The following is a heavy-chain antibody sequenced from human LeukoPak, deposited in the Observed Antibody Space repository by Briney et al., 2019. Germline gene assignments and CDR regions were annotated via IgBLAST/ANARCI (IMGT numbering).Heavy chain of an antibody. D-gene: IGHD6-13*01. CDR3: AKSVYSSSWSEGFDY. CDR1: GFTFSSYA. V-gene: IGHV3-23*01. CDR2: ISGSVGST. Sequence: PGGSLRLSCAASGFTFSSYAMSWVRQAPGKGLDWVSGISGSVGSTYYADSVRGRFTISRDNSKNTLYLQMNSLTAEDTAVYYCAKSVYSSSWSEGFDYWGQGTLVTVSS. J-gene: IGHJ4*02.